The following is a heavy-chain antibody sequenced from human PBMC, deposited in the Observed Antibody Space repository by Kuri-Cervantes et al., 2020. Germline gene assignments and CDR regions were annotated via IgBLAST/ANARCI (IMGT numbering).Heavy chain of an antibody. V-gene: IGHV4-38-2*01. J-gene: IGHJ3*02. D-gene: IGHD3-16*02. Sequence: SETLSLTCVVSGYSITSGYYWAWIRQPPGRGLEWIGSVYHSGDTYYNPSLKSRVTISVDTSKNQFSLKLSSVTAADTAVYYCARPQEDDYVWGSYRRTDAFDIWGQGTMVTVSS. CDR2: VYHSGDT. CDR1: GYSITSGYY. CDR3: ARPQEDDYVWGSYRRTDAFDI.